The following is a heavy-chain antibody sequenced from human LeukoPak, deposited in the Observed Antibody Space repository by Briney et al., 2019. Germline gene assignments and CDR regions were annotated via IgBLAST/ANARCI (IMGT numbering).Heavy chain of an antibody. CDR2: IRYDGSNK. CDR1: GFTFITYG. CDR3: AKDRADSYYFYYMDV. Sequence: GGSLRLSCAASGFTFITYGMHWVRQAPGKGLEWVAFIRYDGSNKYYADSVKGRFTISRDNSKNTLYLQMNSLRAEDTAVYYCAKDRADSYYFYYMDVWGKGTTVTISS. J-gene: IGHJ6*03. V-gene: IGHV3-30*02. D-gene: IGHD3-10*01.